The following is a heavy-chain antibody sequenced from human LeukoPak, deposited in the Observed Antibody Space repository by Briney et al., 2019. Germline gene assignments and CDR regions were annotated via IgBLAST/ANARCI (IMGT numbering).Heavy chain of an antibody. D-gene: IGHD3-22*01. J-gene: IGHJ4*02. CDR3: ARAGAYYYDSSGYYSFDY. CDR2: TYYRSKWYN. V-gene: IGHV6-1*01. CDR1: GDRVSSNSAA. Sequence: SQTLSLTCAISGDRVSSNSAAWNWIRQSPSRGLEWLGRTYYRSKWYNDYAVSVKSRITINPDTSKNQFSLQLNSVTPEDTAVYYCARAGAYYYDSSGYYSFDYWGQGTLVTVSS.